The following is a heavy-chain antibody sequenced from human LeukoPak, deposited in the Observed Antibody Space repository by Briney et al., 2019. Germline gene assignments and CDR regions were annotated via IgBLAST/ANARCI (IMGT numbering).Heavy chain of an antibody. Sequence: GGSLRLSCAVSGFSIRSSWMSWVRQTPGKGLEWVADMNEDGSGTYYVDSVKGRFTVSRDNAKNSLYLQMSSLRAEDTAVYYCARDPAWGAIDYWGQGTRVSVSS. CDR1: GFSIRSSW. D-gene: IGHD3-16*02. J-gene: IGHJ4*02. CDR3: ARDPAWGAIDY. CDR2: MNEDGSGT. V-gene: IGHV3-7*01.